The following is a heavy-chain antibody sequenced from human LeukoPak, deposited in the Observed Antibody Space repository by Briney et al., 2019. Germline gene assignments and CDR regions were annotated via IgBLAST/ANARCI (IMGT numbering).Heavy chain of an antibody. D-gene: IGHD6-19*01. CDR3: ARAPVTGSGIY. CDR2: ISYSGST. CDR1: GYSISSNHW. Sequence: PSETLSLTCAVSGYSISSNHWWGWIRQPPGKGLEWIGYISYSGSTNYNPSLKSRVTISVDTSKNQFSLNLSSVTEADTAVYYCARAPVTGSGIYWGQGTLVTVSS. V-gene: IGHV4-28*03. J-gene: IGHJ4*02.